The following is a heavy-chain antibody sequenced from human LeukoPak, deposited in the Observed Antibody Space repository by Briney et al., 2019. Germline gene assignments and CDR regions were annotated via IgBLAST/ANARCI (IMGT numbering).Heavy chain of an antibody. V-gene: IGHV4-34*01. Sequence: PPETLSLTCAVYGGSFSGYYWSWIRQPPGKGLEWIGEINHSGSTNYNPSLKSRVTISVDTPKNQFSLKLSSVTAADTAVYYCARRHSSGWRHFDLWGRGTLVTVSS. CDR1: GGSFSGYY. D-gene: IGHD6-19*01. J-gene: IGHJ2*01. CDR3: ARRHSSGWRHFDL. CDR2: INHSGST.